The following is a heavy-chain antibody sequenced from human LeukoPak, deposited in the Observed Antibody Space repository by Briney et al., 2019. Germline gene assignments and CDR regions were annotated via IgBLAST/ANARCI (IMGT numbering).Heavy chain of an antibody. D-gene: IGHD3-16*01. Sequence: PGGSLRLSCAASGFTFSSYGMHWVRQAPGKGLEWVAVIWYGGSNKYYADSVKGRFTISRDNSKNTLYLQMNSLRSEDTAVYYCARAGGGNGAFDIWGQGTMVTVSS. CDR1: GFTFSSYG. CDR3: ARAGGGNGAFDI. J-gene: IGHJ3*02. CDR2: IWYGGSNK. V-gene: IGHV3-33*08.